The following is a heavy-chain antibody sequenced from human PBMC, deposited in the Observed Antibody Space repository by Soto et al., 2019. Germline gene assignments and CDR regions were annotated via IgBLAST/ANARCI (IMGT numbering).Heavy chain of an antibody. J-gene: IGHJ4*02. CDR3: ASRDPGTSVDY. CDR2: IYRTGST. CDR1: GGSFTSNNW. V-gene: IGHV4-4*02. D-gene: IGHD1-7*01. Sequence: QVQLQESGPGLVKPSGTLSLTCAVSGGSFTSNNWWTWVRQPPGQGLELIGEIYRTGSTNYNPSLKSRVTISLDKSENQFYLKVTSLTAADTAVYYCASRDPGTSVDYWGQGTLVTVSS.